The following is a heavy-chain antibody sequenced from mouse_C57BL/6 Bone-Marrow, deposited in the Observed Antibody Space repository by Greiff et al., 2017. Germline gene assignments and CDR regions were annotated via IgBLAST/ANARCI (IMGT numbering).Heavy chain of an antibody. CDR1: GYTFTDYE. V-gene: IGHV1-15*01. CDR2: IDPETGST. CDR3: TTVLSWYFDV. J-gene: IGHJ1*03. Sequence: QVQLQQSGAELVKPGASVTLSCKASGYTFTDYEMHWVKQTPVHGLEWIGAIDPETGSTAYNQKFKGKAILTADKSSSTAYMELRSLTSEDSAVYYCTTVLSWYFDVWGTGTTVTVSA.